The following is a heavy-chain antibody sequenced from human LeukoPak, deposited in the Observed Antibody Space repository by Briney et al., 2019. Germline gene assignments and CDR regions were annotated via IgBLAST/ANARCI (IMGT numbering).Heavy chain of an antibody. D-gene: IGHD6-13*01. V-gene: IGHV6-1*01. J-gene: IGHJ5*02. CDR2: TYYRSKWYS. Sequence: SQTLSLTCAISGDSVSSNSAAWNWIRQSPSRGLEWLGRTYYRSKWYSDYAVSVKSRITINPDTSKNQFSLQLNSVTPEDTAVYYCAGIAAAGTHNWFDPWGQGTLVTVSS. CDR3: AGIAAAGTHNWFDP. CDR1: GDSVSSNSAA.